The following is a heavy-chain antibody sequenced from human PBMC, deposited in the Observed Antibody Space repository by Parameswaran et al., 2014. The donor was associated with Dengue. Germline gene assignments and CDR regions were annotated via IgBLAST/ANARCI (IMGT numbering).Heavy chain of an antibody. CDR2: IYSGGST. CDR3: ARLYYYYYGMDV. V-gene: IGHV3-53*04. J-gene: IGHJ6*02. Sequence: VRQAPGKGLEWVSVIYSGGSTYYADSVKGRFTISRHNSKNTLYLQMNSLRAEDTAVYYCARLYYYYYGMDVWGQGTTVTVSS.